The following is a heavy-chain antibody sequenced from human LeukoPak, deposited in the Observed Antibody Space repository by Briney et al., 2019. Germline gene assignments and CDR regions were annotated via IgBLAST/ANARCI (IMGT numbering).Heavy chain of an antibody. CDR1: GFTFSTYG. CDR2: IWYDGSNQ. Sequence: PGGSLRLSCAASGFTFSTYGMHWVRQAPGKGLEWVAVIWYDGSNQYYADSVKGRFTISRDNSKNTLYLQMNSLRAEDTAVYYCARGFDSGYDFGYWGQGTMVTVSS. V-gene: IGHV3-33*01. CDR3: ARGFDSGYDFGY. D-gene: IGHD5-12*01. J-gene: IGHJ4*02.